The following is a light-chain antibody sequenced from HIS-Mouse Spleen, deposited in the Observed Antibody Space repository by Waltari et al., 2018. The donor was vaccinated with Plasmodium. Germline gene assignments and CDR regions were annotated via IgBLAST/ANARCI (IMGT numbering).Light chain of an antibody. CDR3: QAWDSSTVV. CDR2: QDT. J-gene: IGLJ2*01. V-gene: IGLV3-1*01. Sequence: SYELTQPPSVSVTPGQTASITCSGDKLGAKYACWYHQKPGQSPVLVIYQDTKRPSGIPERFSGSNSGNTATLTIGGTQARDEADYYCQAWDSSTVVFGGGTKLTVL. CDR1: KLGAKY.